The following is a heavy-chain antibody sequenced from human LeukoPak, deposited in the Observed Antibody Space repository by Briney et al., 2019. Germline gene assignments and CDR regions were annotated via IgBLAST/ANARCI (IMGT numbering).Heavy chain of an antibody. CDR1: GGSISSYY. CDR2: IYYSGST. D-gene: IGHD3-16*01. J-gene: IGHJ4*02. CDR3: ARDRSYYPDSGTAY. V-gene: IGHV4-59*01. Sequence: PSETLSLTCTVSGGSISSYYWSWIRQPPGKGLEWIGYIYYSGSTNYNPSLKSRVTISVDTSKNQFSLKLSSVTAADTAVYFCARDRSYYPDSGTAYWGQGILVTVSS.